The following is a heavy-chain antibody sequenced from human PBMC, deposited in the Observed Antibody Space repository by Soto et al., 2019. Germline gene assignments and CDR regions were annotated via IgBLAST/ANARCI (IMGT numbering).Heavy chain of an antibody. CDR1: CFTFSNSW. CDR3: TTDPVTMIVVVPSSG. Sequence: GGSLRLSCAASCFTFSNSWMNWVRQAPGKGLEWVGRIKSKTDGGTTDYAAPVKGRFTISRDDSKNTLYLQMNSLKTEDTAVYYCTTDPVTMIVVVPSSGWGQGTLVTVS. J-gene: IGHJ4*02. CDR2: IKSKTDGGTT. D-gene: IGHD3-22*01. V-gene: IGHV3-15*07.